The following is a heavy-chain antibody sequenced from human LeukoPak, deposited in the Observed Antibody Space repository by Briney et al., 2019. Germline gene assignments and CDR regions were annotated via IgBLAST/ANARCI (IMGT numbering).Heavy chain of an antibody. Sequence: GGSLRLSCAASGFTFSSYWMSWVRQAPGKGLEWVANIKQDGSEKYYVDSVKGRFTISRDNAKNSLYLQMNSLRAEDTAVYYCAKGIGKWELRRGDAFDIWGQGTMVTVSS. CDR3: AKGIGKWELRRGDAFDI. CDR2: IKQDGSEK. J-gene: IGHJ3*02. CDR1: GFTFSSYW. D-gene: IGHD1-26*01. V-gene: IGHV3-7*01.